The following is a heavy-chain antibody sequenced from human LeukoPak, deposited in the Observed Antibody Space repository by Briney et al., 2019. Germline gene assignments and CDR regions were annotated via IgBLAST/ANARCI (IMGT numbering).Heavy chain of an antibody. V-gene: IGHV1-2*02. Sequence: GASVKVSCKASGYTFTGYYMHWVRQAPGQGLEWMGWINPNSGGTNYAQKFQGRVTMTRDTSISTAYMELSRLRSDDTAVYYCAREYYYGSGPGAFDIWGQGTMVTVSS. D-gene: IGHD3-10*01. CDR2: INPNSGGT. CDR3: AREYYYGSGPGAFDI. CDR1: GYTFTGYY. J-gene: IGHJ3*02.